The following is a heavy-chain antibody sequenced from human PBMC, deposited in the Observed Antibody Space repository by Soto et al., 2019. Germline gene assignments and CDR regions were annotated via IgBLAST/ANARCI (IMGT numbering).Heavy chain of an antibody. CDR3: TRARENCSGGSCAEGSFDY. CDR2: IRSKAYGGTT. Sequence: GSLRLSCTASGFTFGDYAMSWFRQAPGKGLEWVGFIRSKAYGGTTEYAASVKGRFTISRDDSKSIAYLQMNSLKTEDTAVYYCTRARENCSGGSCAEGSFDYWGQGTLVTVSS. V-gene: IGHV3-49*03. D-gene: IGHD2-15*01. J-gene: IGHJ4*02. CDR1: GFTFGDYA.